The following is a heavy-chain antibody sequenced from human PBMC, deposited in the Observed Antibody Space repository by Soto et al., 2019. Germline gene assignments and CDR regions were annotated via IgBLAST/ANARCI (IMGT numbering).Heavy chain of an antibody. CDR1: GYSFTSYW. D-gene: IGHD2-2*01. J-gene: IGHJ6*02. CDR3: ARVSWGYCSSTSCSPYYYYGMDV. Sequence: GEALKISRTGSGYSFTSYWIGWGRQMPGKGLEWMGIIYPGDSDTNYSPSFQGQVTISADKSICTAYLQWSSLKASDTAMYYCARVSWGYCSSTSCSPYYYYGMDVWGQGTMVTVSS. CDR2: IYPGDSDT. V-gene: IGHV5-51*01.